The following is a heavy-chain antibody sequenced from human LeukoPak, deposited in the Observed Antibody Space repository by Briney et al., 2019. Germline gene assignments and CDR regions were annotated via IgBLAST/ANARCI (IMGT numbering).Heavy chain of an antibody. D-gene: IGHD3-9*01. CDR1: GGTFSSYA. CDR3: ARDRSAYYDILTGSPLDY. J-gene: IGHJ4*02. CDR2: IIPILGIA. Sequence: SVKVSCKASGGTFSSYAISWVRQAPGPGLEWMGRIIPILGIANYAQKFQGRVTITADKSTSTAYMELSSLRSEDTAVYYCARDRSAYYDILTGSPLDYWGQGTLVTVSS. V-gene: IGHV1-69*04.